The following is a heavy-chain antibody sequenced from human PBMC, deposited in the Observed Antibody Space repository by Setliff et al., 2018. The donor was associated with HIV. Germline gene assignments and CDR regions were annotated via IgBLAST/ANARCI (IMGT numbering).Heavy chain of an antibody. V-gene: IGHV4-61*09. J-gene: IGHJ4*02. CDR1: GDSISSGSYF. Sequence: SETLSLTCTVSGDSISSGSYFWIWIRQPAGKGLEWIGHISTTGSTNYNPSLKSRVIMSVDTSRNQFSLKLSSVTAADTAVYYCARLEVWGDGYNFADYWGQGTLVTVSS. CDR3: ARLEVWGDGYNFADY. CDR2: ISTTGST. D-gene: IGHD5-12*01.